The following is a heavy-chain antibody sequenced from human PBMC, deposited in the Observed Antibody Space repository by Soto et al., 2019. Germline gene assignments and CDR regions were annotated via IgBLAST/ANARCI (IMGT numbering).Heavy chain of an antibody. D-gene: IGHD1-26*01. J-gene: IGHJ3*02. Sequence: QVQLVESGGGVVQPGRSLRLSCAASGFTFSSYAMHWVRQAPGKGLEWVAVISYDGSNKYYADSVKGRFTISRDNSKNTLYLQMNCLRAEDTAVYYCARDSGSYTENAFDIWGQGTMVTVSS. CDR1: GFTFSSYA. CDR2: ISYDGSNK. CDR3: ARDSGSYTENAFDI. V-gene: IGHV3-30-3*01.